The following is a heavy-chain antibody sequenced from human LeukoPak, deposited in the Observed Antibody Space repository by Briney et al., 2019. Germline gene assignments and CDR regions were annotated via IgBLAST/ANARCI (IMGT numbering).Heavy chain of an antibody. CDR3: ARHHESYKYYGDYLNCFDP. Sequence: ASVKVSCKASGYTFTGYYIHWVRQAPGQGLEWMGRINPNSGGKNYTQKFQGRVTMTRDPPISTAYMELRRLTPDDTAVYYFARHHESYKYYGDYLNCFDPWGQGTLVTVSS. V-gene: IGHV1-2*06. J-gene: IGHJ5*02. CDR1: GYTFTGYY. D-gene: IGHD4-17*01. CDR2: INPNSGGK.